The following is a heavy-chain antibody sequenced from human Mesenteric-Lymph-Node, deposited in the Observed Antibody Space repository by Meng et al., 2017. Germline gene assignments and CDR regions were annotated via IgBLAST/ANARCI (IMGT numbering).Heavy chain of an antibody. Sequence: GGSLRLSCAASGFTFSSYAMHWVRQAPGKGLEWVAVISYDGSNKYYADSVKGRFTISRDNSKNTLYLQMNSLRAEDTAVYYCAREIYYYDSSGYLYYFDYWGQGTLVTVSS. CDR3: AREIYYYDSSGYLYYFDY. J-gene: IGHJ4*02. D-gene: IGHD3-22*01. CDR1: GFTFSSYA. V-gene: IGHV3-30*04. CDR2: ISYDGSNK.